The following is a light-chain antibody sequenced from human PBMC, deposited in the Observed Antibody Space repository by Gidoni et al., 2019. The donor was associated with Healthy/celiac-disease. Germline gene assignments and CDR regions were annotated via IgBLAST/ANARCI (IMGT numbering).Light chain of an antibody. V-gene: IGLV1-40*01. J-gene: IGLJ3*02. CDR3: QSYDSSLSGSLV. Sequence: HSVLTQPPSVSVAPGQRVTISCTGSSSNIGAGYDVHWYQQLPGTAPKLLLYGNGKRHSGVPDRFSGSKSGTSASLAITGLQAEDEADYYCQSYDSSLSGSLVFGGGTKLTVL. CDR2: GNG. CDR1: SSNIGAGYD.